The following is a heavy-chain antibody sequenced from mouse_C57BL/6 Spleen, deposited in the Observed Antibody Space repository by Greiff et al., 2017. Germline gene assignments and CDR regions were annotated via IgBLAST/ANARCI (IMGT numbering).Heavy chain of an antibody. Sequence: QVQLQQPGAELVRPGSSVKLSCKASGYTFTSYWMHWVKQRPIQGLEWIGNIDPSDSETHYNQKFKDKDTLTVDKSSSTAYMQLSSLTSEDSAVYYCARSLYDGYPGDYFDYWGQGTTLTVSS. J-gene: IGHJ2*01. CDR1: GYTFTSYW. D-gene: IGHD2-3*01. CDR2: IDPSDSET. CDR3: ARSLYDGYPGDYFDY. V-gene: IGHV1-52*01.